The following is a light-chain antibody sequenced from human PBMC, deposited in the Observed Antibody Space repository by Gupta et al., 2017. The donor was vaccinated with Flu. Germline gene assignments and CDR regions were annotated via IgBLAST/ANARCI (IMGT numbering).Light chain of an antibody. CDR2: RTN. V-gene: IGLV1-47*01. CDR3: AAGDDSLSGPV. Sequence: QSVLTQPPSASGTTGHRVPISCYGISSNIGSNYVYWYQQRPGTATKLLSYRTNQRPSGVPDRLSGAKSGTTASLAISGRRSEDEADYYCAAGDDSLSGPVFGGGTKLTVL. CDR1: SSNIGSNY. J-gene: IGLJ3*02.